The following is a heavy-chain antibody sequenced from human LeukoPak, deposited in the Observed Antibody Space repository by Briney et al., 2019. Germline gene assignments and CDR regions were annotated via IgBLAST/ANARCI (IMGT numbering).Heavy chain of an antibody. CDR1: GGSISSSSYY. CDR2: IYYSGST. CDR3: ARATYYDFWSGYFDRGPFDY. J-gene: IGHJ4*02. Sequence: SETLSLTCTVSGGSISSSSYYWGWIRQPPGKGLEWIGSIYYSGSTYYNPSLKSRVTIPVDTSKNQFSLKLSSVTAADTAVYYCARATYYDFWSGYFDRGPFDYWGQGTLVTVSS. V-gene: IGHV4-39*07. D-gene: IGHD3-3*01.